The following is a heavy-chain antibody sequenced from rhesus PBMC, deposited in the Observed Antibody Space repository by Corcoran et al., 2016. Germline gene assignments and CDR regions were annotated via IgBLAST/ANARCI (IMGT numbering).Heavy chain of an antibody. V-gene: IGHV4S7*01. J-gene: IGHJ4*01. CDR3: ARMGSGDSYYFDY. Sequence: QVQLQESGPGLVKPSETLSLTCAVSGGSIRGDYSWGCIRHHPGKGLEWIGKIDGNSASTYYNPSLKGRVTISEDTSKNQFSLKLSSVTAADTAVYYCARMGSGDSYYFDYWGQGVLVTVSS. CDR2: IDGNSAST. CDR1: GGSIRGDYS. D-gene: IGHD2-21*01.